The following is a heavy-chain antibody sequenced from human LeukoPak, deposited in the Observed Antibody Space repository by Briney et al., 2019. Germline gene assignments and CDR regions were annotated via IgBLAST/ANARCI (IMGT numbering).Heavy chain of an antibody. CDR1: GGSFSGYY. D-gene: IGHD3-10*01. V-gene: IGHV4-34*01. CDR3: ARCTRITMVRGVIITGIYYFDY. Sequence: PSETLSLTCAVYGGSFSGYYWSWIRQPPGKGLEGIGEINHSGSTNYNPSPKSRVTISIDPSKNQFSLKLSSVTAADTAVYYCARCTRITMVRGVIITGIYYFDYWGQGTLVTVSS. CDR2: INHSGST. J-gene: IGHJ4*02.